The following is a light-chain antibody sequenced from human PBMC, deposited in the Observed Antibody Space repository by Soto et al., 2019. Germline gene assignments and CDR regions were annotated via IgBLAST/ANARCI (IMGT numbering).Light chain of an antibody. Sequence: QSALTQPPSASGSPGQSVTISCTGTSSDVGGYNYVSWYQQYPGRAPKLMIYEVTKRPSGVPDRFSGSKSGNTTSLTVSGLQAGDGAAYYGNLYSPINNFYFEFGVGTQLTAL. CDR3: NLYSPINNFYFE. CDR1: SSDVGGYNY. J-gene: IGLJ7*02. CDR2: EVT. V-gene: IGLV2-8*01.